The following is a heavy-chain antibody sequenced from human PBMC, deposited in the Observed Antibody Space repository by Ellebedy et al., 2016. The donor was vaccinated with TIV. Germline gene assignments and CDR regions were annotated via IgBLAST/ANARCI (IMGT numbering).Heavy chain of an antibody. CDR1: GFTFSSYA. J-gene: IGHJ4*02. V-gene: IGHV3-23*01. Sequence: GESLKISCAASGFTFSSYAMSWVRQAPGKGLEWVSEISGRGGATYYADSVKGRFTISRDNSKNTLYLQMNSLRAEDTAVYYCAKYSSSSYGDYWGQGTLVTVSS. CDR3: AKYSSSSYGDY. CDR2: ISGRGGAT. D-gene: IGHD6-19*01.